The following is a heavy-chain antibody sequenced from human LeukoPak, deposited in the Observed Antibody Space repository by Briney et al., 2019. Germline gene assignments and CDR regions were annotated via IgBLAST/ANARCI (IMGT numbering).Heavy chain of an antibody. Sequence: GASVKVSCRTSGFTFKNYYLNWVRQAPGQGLEWIGWINPNSGGSHYARKFHGRVTLTRDTSISTAYLELSNLTPDDTAVYYCARAYNFGNYYYFFDVWGSGTTVTVSS. J-gene: IGHJ6*03. D-gene: IGHD5-24*01. CDR2: INPNSGGS. V-gene: IGHV1-2*07. CDR1: GFTFKNYY. CDR3: ARAYNFGNYYYFFDV.